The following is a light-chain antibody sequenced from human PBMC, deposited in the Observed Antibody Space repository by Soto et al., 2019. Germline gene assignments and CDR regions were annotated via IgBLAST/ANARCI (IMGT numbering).Light chain of an antibody. V-gene: IGKV1-5*01. Sequence: DIQITQSPSTLSASVGDRVTITCRASQIITTFLAWYQQKPGKAPKVLIYDTSSLEPGVPSRFTASGSGTEFTLTITSLQPDDFATYYCLQYESYPRTFGRGTKVEIK. J-gene: IGKJ1*01. CDR2: DTS. CDR3: LQYESYPRT. CDR1: QIITTF.